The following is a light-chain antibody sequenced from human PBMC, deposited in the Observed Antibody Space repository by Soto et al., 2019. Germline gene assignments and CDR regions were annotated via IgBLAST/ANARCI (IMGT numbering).Light chain of an antibody. J-gene: IGLJ2*01. CDR1: SSDVGGYSY. V-gene: IGLV2-8*01. Sequence: QSALTQPPSASGSPGQSVTISCTGTSSDVGGYSYVSWYQQHPGKAPKLMIYEVSKRPSGVSNRFSGSKSGNTASLTISGLQAEDEAEYYCCSYAGSRTHVLFGGGTKLTVL. CDR2: EVS. CDR3: CSYAGSRTHVL.